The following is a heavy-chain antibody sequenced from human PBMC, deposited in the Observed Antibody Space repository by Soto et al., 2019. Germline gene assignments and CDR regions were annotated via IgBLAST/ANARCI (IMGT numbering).Heavy chain of an antibody. J-gene: IGHJ4*02. Sequence: QITLKESGPTLVKPTQTLTLTCTFSGFSLSTSGVGVGWIRQPPGKALEWLALIYWDDNKGYSPSLKSRLTIPKDTSKNQVVLTMTNMDPVDTATYYCAHWPGGSGYFDYWGQGALVTVSS. V-gene: IGHV2-5*02. CDR2: IYWDDNK. D-gene: IGHD1-26*01. CDR3: AHWPGGSGYFDY. CDR1: GFSLSTSGVG.